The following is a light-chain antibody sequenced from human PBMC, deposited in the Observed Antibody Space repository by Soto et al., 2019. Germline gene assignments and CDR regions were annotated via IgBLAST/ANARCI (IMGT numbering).Light chain of an antibody. CDR3: QLYGSSPPKYT. CDR2: DAS. Sequence: EIVLTQSPVTLSLSPGERATLSCRASQSISSSYLAWYQQKPGQAPRLVMYDASSRATDTPDRFSGSGSGTDFTLTIRRLEPEDFAVYYCQLYGSSPPKYTFGQGTKVEIK. CDR1: QSISSSY. V-gene: IGKV3-20*01. J-gene: IGKJ2*01.